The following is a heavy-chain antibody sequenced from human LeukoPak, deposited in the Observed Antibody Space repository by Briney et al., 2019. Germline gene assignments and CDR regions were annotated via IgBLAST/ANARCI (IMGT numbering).Heavy chain of an antibody. CDR1: GYTFTSYG. J-gene: IGHJ5*02. D-gene: IGHD3-10*01. CDR2: ISAYNGNT. Sequence: ASVKVSCKASGYTFTSYGISWVRQAPGQGLEWMGWISAYNGNTNYAQKLQGRVTMTTDTSTRTAYMELRSLRSDDTAVYYCARVLWFGELSLTRWFDPWGQGTLVTVSS. CDR3: ARVLWFGELSLTRWFDP. V-gene: IGHV1-18*01.